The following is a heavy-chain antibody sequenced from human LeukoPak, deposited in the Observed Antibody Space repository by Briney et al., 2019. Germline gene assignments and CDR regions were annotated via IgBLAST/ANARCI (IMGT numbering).Heavy chain of an antibody. D-gene: IGHD3-10*01. Sequence: PSETLSLTCAVYGGSFSGYYWSWIRQPPGKGLEWIGEINHSGSTNYNPSLKSRVTISVDTSKNQFSLKLSSVTAADTAVYYCARVVRGVYYYYYYYMDVWGKGTTVTISS. CDR1: GGSFSGYY. CDR3: ARVVRGVYYYYYYYMDV. CDR2: INHSGST. J-gene: IGHJ6*03. V-gene: IGHV4-34*01.